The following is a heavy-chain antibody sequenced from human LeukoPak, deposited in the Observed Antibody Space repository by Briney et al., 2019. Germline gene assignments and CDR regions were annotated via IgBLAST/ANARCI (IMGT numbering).Heavy chain of an antibody. CDR1: GFTFSSYG. J-gene: IGHJ4*02. V-gene: IGHV3-66*01. Sequence: GSLRLSCAASGFTFSSYGMHWVRQAPGKGLEWVSLIYSGGSTYYADSVKGRFTISRDNSKNTLYLQMNSLRAEDTAVYYCARGVSGSYDLDYWGQGTLVTVSS. D-gene: IGHD1-26*01. CDR2: IYSGGST. CDR3: ARGVSGSYDLDY.